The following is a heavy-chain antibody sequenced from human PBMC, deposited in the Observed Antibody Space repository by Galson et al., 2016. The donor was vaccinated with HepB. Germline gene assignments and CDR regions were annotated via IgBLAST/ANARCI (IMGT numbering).Heavy chain of an antibody. D-gene: IGHD3-16*01. J-gene: IGHJ4*02. V-gene: IGHV4-59*01. CDR1: GGSIRNYY. Sequence: SETLSLTCSVSGGSIRNYYWSWIRQPPGKGLEWIGYIDHSGSTNYNASLKSRVTMSVDTSKNQFSLTLNSVTAADTAVYHCARGGLGVATDFWGQGTLVIVSS. CDR3: ARGGLGVATDF. CDR2: IDHSGST.